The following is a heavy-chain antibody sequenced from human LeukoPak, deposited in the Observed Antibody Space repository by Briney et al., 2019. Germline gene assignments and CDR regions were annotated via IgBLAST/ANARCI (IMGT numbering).Heavy chain of an antibody. Sequence: GGSLRLSCAASGFTFSSYAMSWVRQAPGKGLEWVSAISGSGDSTYYADSVKGRFTISRDNSKHTLYLQKNSVRAENSGVYYFVKYVRITFGGFIVIPGGDYWGQGTLVTVSS. CDR2: ISGSGDST. CDR1: GFTFSSYA. CDR3: VKYVRITFGGFIVIPGGDY. V-gene: IGHV3-23*01. J-gene: IGHJ4*02. D-gene: IGHD3-16*02.